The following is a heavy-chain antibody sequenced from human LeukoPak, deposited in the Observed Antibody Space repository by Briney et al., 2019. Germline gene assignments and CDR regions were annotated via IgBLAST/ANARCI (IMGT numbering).Heavy chain of an antibody. V-gene: IGHV3-23*01. Sequence: PGGSLRLSCVVSGFTFSSYAMSWVRQAPGKGLEWVSGISGSGGSTYYADSVKGRFTISRDNTKNTLYLQMNSLRAEDTAVYYCAKDGIFGSGSYRRPRFMDVWGKGTTVTISS. D-gene: IGHD3-10*01. CDR2: ISGSGGST. CDR3: AKDGIFGSGSYRRPRFMDV. CDR1: GFTFSSYA. J-gene: IGHJ6*03.